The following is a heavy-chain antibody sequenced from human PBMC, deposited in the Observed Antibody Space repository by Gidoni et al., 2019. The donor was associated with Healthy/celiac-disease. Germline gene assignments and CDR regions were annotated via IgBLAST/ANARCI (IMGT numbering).Heavy chain of an antibody. D-gene: IGHD2-15*01. CDR1: GGSFSGYY. CDR2: INHSGST. CDR3: ARTPDIVVVVAATDDAFDI. J-gene: IGHJ3*02. V-gene: IGHV4-34*01. Sequence: QVQLQQWGAGLLQPSETLSLTCAVYGGSFSGYYWSWIRQPPGKGLEWIGEINHSGSTNYNPSLKSRVTISVDTSKNQFSLKLSSVTAADTAVYYCARTPDIVVVVAATDDAFDIWGQGTMVTVSS.